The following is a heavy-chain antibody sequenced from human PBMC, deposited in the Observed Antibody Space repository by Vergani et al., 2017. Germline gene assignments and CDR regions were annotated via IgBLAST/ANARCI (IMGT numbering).Heavy chain of an antibody. D-gene: IGHD3-3*01. J-gene: IGHJ5*02. CDR3: ARARKFRFGVVWENWFDP. CDR2: MNGDGDTI. CDR1: GFTFNEYW. Sequence: EVELVESGGGLVQPGGSLRLSCAASGFTFNEYWMHWARQVPGTGLVLVSGMNGDGDTISYADAVKGRFTITRDNAKNTLFLQMNSLRAEDTAVYYCARARKFRFGVVWENWFDPWGQGTLVTVSS. V-gene: IGHV3-74*01.